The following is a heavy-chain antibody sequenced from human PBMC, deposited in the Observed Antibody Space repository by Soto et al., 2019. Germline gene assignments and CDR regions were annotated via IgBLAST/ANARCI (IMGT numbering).Heavy chain of an antibody. Sequence: SETLSLTCTVSGASISNYYWSWIRQPAGKGLECLGRIYASGTTTYNPSLRSRVTMSVDTSKNQFSLNLNSVTAADTAVYYCARESRSELGTVEYWGQGTLVTVSS. CDR3: ARESRSELGTVEY. D-gene: IGHD1-1*01. J-gene: IGHJ4*02. CDR1: GASISNYY. CDR2: IYASGTT. V-gene: IGHV4-4*07.